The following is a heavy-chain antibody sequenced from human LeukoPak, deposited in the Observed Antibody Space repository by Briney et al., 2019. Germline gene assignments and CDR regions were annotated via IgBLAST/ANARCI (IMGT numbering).Heavy chain of an antibody. J-gene: IGHJ6*02. CDR3: ARDQGLTAPPPYGLDV. CDR1: GGTFSSSA. D-gene: IGHD4/OR15-4a*01. CDR2: IIPVLNIT. V-gene: IGHV1-69*04. Sequence: SVKVSCKTSGGTFSSSAITWVRQAPGQGLEWMGRIIPVLNITSYAQKFQGRVTITADTSTSTVYMELSSLRSEETAVYYCARDQGLTAPPPYGLDVWGQGTTVIVSS.